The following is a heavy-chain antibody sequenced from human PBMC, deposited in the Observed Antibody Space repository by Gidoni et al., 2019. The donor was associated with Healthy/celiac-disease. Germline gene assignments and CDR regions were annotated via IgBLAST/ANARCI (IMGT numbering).Heavy chain of an antibody. J-gene: IGHJ4*02. V-gene: IGHV3-21*01. D-gene: IGHD6-6*01. CDR2: ISSSSSYI. Sequence: EVQLVESGGGLVKPVGSLRLAFTASGLTFSNYSMTWVRQAPGKGLEWFSSISSSSSYITYADSVKGRFTISRDNAKNSLYLQMNSLRAEDTAVYYCARLLGSIEMATKNYFDYWGQGTLVTVSS. CDR1: GLTFSNYS. CDR3: ARLLGSIEMATKNYFDY.